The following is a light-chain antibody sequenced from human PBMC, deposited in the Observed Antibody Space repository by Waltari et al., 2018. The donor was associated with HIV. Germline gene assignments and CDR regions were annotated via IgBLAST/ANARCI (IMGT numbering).Light chain of an antibody. Sequence: DVVLTQLRGSLATLLRAADNLNCKSTHSVFYRPNNKNYSAWYQQRPGQAPKLLISWASARESGVSDRFSGSGSGTNFTLTITSLKTEDVAIYFCQQYLSPPPTFGQGTKVQIK. CDR1: HSVFYRPNNKNY. J-gene: IGKJ1*01. V-gene: IGKV4-1*01. CDR2: WAS. CDR3: QQYLSPPPT.